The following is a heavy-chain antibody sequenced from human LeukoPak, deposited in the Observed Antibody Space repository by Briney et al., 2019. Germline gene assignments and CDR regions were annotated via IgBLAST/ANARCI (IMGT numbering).Heavy chain of an antibody. J-gene: IGHJ5*02. V-gene: IGHV3-30*18. D-gene: IGHD2-2*01. CDR3: AKGGYGPAANFHWFDP. CDR2: ISYDGSNK. CDR1: GFTFSSYG. Sequence: GGSLRLSCAASGFTFSSYGMHWVRQAPGKGLEWVAVISYDGSNKYYADSVKGRFTISRDNSKNTLYLQMNSLRAEDTAVYYCAKGGYGPAANFHWFDPWGQGTLVTVSS.